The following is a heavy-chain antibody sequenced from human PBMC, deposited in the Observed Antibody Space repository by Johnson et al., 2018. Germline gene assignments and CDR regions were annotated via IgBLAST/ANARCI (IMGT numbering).Heavy chain of an antibody. V-gene: IGHV3-33*01. D-gene: IGHD3-3*01. CDR2: IYFDGGNK. CDR1: GFTFTNYG. Sequence: QVQLVQSGGGVVQPGGSLRLSCAGSGFTFTNYGIHWVRQAPGKGLEWVAIIYFDGGNKFYADSVKGRFTIPRDNSKNAVFLQMNSLRDDDTAVYYCARWLTPGGSGYSPRDYWGQGTLVTVSS. CDR3: ARWLTPGGSGYSPRDY. J-gene: IGHJ4*02.